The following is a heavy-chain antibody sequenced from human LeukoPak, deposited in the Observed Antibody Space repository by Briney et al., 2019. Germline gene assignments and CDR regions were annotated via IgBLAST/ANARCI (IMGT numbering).Heavy chain of an antibody. CDR1: GFAVSSNS. J-gene: IGHJ2*01. V-gene: IGHV3-53*01. Sequence: GGSLRLSCAASGFAVSSNSMSWVRQAPGKGLEWASVIYSGGSTYYADSVKGRFTISRDNSKNTLYLQMNSLRAEDTAVYYCARTYSGYSYGMYWYFDLWGRGTLVTVSS. CDR3: ARTYSGYSYGMYWYFDL. CDR2: IYSGGST. D-gene: IGHD5-18*01.